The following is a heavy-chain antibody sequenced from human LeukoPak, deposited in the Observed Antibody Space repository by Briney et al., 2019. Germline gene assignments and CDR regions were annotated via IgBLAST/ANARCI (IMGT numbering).Heavy chain of an antibody. CDR1: GGSISSYY. D-gene: IGHD7-27*01. CDR3: ARRTVLDELTGEYYYYGMDV. Sequence: SETLSLTRTVSGGSISSYYWSWIRQPPGKGLEWIGYIYYSGSTNYNPSLKSRVTISVDTSKNQFSLKLSSVTAADTAVYYCARRTVLDELTGEYYYYGMDVWGRGTTVTVSS. V-gene: IGHV4-59*08. CDR2: IYYSGST. J-gene: IGHJ6*02.